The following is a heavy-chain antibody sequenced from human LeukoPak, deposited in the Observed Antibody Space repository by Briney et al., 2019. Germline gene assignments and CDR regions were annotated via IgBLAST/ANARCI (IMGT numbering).Heavy chain of an antibody. Sequence: PSETLSLTCAVSGDSIGSNNWWTWVRQAPGKGLEWIGEIDRTGTANYNPSLKSRLTMSVDISKNQFSLKMTSVTAADTAVYYCATRIAAAGTGDYWGQGTLVTVSS. J-gene: IGHJ4*02. CDR3: ATRIAAAGTGDY. CDR2: IDRTGTA. V-gene: IGHV4-4*02. D-gene: IGHD6-13*01. CDR1: GDSIGSNNW.